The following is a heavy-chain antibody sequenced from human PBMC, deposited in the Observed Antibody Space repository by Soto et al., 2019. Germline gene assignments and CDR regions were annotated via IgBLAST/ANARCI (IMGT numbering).Heavy chain of an antibody. Sequence: QLQLQESGPGLVKPSETLSLTCTVSGGSISSSSYYWGWIRQPPGKGLEWIGSIYYSGSTYYNPSLKSRVTISVDTSKNQFSLKLSSVTAADTAVYYCARPNGIAAADTRSGVGVPMGFDPWGQGTLVTVSS. D-gene: IGHD6-13*01. J-gene: IGHJ5*02. CDR3: ARPNGIAAADTRSGVGVPMGFDP. V-gene: IGHV4-39*01. CDR1: GGSISSSSYY. CDR2: IYYSGST.